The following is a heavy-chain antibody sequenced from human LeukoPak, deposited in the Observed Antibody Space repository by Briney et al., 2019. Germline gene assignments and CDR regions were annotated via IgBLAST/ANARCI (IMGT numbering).Heavy chain of an antibody. D-gene: IGHD4-17*01. V-gene: IGHV5-51*01. CDR2: IYPGDSDT. J-gene: IGHJ3*02. CDR3: ASKATVTSAFDI. Sequence: GESLKISCKGSGYSFTNYWIGWVRQMPAKGLECMGIIYPGDSDTRYSPSFQGQVTISAEKSISTAYLQWSSLKASDTAMYYCASKATVTSAFDIWGQGTMVTVSS. CDR1: GYSFTNYW.